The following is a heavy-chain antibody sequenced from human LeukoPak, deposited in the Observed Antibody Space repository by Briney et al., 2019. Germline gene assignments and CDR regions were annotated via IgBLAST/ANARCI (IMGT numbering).Heavy chain of an antibody. J-gene: IGHJ3*02. D-gene: IGHD4-17*01. V-gene: IGHV4-61*02. CDR2: IYTSGST. CDR1: GGSISSGSYY. CDR3: AREDYANAFDI. Sequence: SQTLSLTCTVSGGSISSGSYYWGWIRQPAGTGLEWIGRIYTSGSTNYNPSLKSRVTISVDTSKNQFSLKLSSVTAADTAVYYCAREDYANAFDIWGQGTMVTVSS.